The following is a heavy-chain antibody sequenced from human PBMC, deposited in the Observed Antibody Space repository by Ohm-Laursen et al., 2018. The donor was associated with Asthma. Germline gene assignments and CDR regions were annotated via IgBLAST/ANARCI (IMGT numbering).Heavy chain of an antibody. V-gene: IGHV1-58*01. J-gene: IGHJ3*02. Sequence: VSSVKVSCKASGFTFTSSAVQWVRQARGQRLEWIGWIVVGSGNTNYAQKFQERVTITRDMSTSTAYMELSSLRSEDTTVYYCAATRTWIQLWSRGAFDIWGQGTMVTVSS. CDR3: AATRTWIQLWSRGAFDI. CDR2: IVVGSGNT. CDR1: GFTFTSSA. D-gene: IGHD5-18*01.